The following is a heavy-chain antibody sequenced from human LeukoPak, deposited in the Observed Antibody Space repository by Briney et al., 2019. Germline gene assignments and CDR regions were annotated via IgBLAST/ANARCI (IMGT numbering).Heavy chain of an antibody. Sequence: PGGSLRLSCAASGFTVSSNYMSWVRQAPGKGLEWVSAISGSGGSTYYADSVKGRFTISRDNSKNTLYLQMNSLRAEDTAVYYCAKFTMVRGAIDYWGQGTLVTVSS. D-gene: IGHD3-10*01. CDR1: GFTVSSNY. J-gene: IGHJ4*02. V-gene: IGHV3-23*01. CDR2: ISGSGGST. CDR3: AKFTMVRGAIDY.